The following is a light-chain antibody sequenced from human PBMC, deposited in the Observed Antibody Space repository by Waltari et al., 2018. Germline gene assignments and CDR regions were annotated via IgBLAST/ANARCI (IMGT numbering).Light chain of an antibody. CDR3: CSYAGSGTYV. J-gene: IGLJ1*01. CDR2: EVI. CDR1: NSALRNYNL. Sequence: QSALTQPTSVSGTPGQSITISCTGTNSALRNYNLVSLSQHHPGEAPKLMICEVIKRPAGVSNRFSGSKSGNTASLTISGLQAEDEADYYCCSYAGSGTYVFGTGTKVTVL. V-gene: IGLV2-23*02.